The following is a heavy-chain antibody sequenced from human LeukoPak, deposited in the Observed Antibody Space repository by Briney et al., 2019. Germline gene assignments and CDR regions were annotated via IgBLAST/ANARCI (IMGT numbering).Heavy chain of an antibody. D-gene: IGHD6-13*01. CDR1: GFTFSTYW. CDR3: AKARKAENWFDP. J-gene: IGHJ5*02. CDR2: IHQDGNEK. V-gene: IGHV3-7*03. Sequence: GGSLRLSCAASGFTFSTYWMSWVRQAPGKGLEWVANIHQDGNEKYYVDSVKGRFTISRDNAKNSLYLQMNSLRAEDTAVYYCAKARKAENWFDPWGQGTLVTVSS.